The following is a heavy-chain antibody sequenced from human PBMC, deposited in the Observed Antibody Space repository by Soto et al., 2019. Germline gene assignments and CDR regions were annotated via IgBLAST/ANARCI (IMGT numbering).Heavy chain of an antibody. V-gene: IGHV1-3*05. J-gene: IGHJ4*02. D-gene: IGHD2-21*02. CDR2: INAGNGNT. Sequence: QVQLVQSGAEEKKPEASVKVSCKASGYTFTSYAMHWVRQAPGQRLEWMGWINAGNGNTKYSQKFQGRVTITRDTSASTAYMELSSLRSEDTAVYYCARSIVVVTALDYWGQRTLVTVSS. CDR1: GYTFTSYA. CDR3: ARSIVVVTALDY.